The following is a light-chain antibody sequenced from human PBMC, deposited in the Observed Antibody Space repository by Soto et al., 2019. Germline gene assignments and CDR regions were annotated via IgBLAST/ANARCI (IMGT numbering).Light chain of an antibody. CDR3: ETWDSNTRV. CDR2: LEGSGSY. CDR1: SGHSSYI. V-gene: IGLV4-60*02. J-gene: IGLJ2*01. Sequence: QLVLTQSSSASASLGSSVKLTCTLSSGHSSYIIAWHQQKPGKAPRYLMKLEGSGSYNKGSGVPDRFSGSSSGADRYLTISNLQFEGEADYYCETWDSNTRVFGGGTKLAAL.